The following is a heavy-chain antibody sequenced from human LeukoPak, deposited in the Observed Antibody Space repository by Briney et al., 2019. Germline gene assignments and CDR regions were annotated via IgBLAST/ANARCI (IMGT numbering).Heavy chain of an antibody. D-gene: IGHD4-17*01. V-gene: IGHV4-59*01. J-gene: IGHJ2*01. CDR1: GGSISSYY. CDR2: IYYSGST. Sequence: PSETLSLTCTVSGGSISSYYWSWIRQPPGKGLEWIGYIYYSGSTNYNPSLKSRVTILVDTSKNQFSLKLSSVTAADTAVYYCASLATVTGWYFDLWGRGTLVTVSS. CDR3: ASLATVTGWYFDL.